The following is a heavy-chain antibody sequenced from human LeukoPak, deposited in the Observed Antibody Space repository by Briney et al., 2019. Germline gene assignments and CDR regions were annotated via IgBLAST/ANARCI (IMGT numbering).Heavy chain of an antibody. CDR1: GFTFSSYG. J-gene: IGHJ4*02. V-gene: IGHV3-30*03. CDR3: AREDGAAFDY. D-gene: IGHD4-17*01. Sequence: GGSLRLSCAASGFTFSSYGMHWVRQAPGKGLEWVAIISYDGGNKYYADSVKGRFTISRDNSKNTLYLQMNSLRAEDTAVYYCAREDGAAFDYWGQGTLVTVSS. CDR2: ISYDGGNK.